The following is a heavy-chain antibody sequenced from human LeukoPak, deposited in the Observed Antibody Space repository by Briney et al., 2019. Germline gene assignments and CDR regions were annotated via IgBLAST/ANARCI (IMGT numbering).Heavy chain of an antibody. V-gene: IGHV3-23*01. CDR3: AKQIVVVVAAFDY. D-gene: IGHD2-15*01. Sequence: GGSLRLSCAASGFTFSSYAMSWVRQAPGKGLEWVSAISGSGGSTYYADSVKGRFTTSRDNSKNTLYLQMNSLRAEDTAVYYCAKQIVVVVAAFDYWGQGTLVTVSS. J-gene: IGHJ4*02. CDR2: ISGSGGST. CDR1: GFTFSSYA.